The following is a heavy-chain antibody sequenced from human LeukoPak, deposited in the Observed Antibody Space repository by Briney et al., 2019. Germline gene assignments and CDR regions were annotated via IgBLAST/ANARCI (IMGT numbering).Heavy chain of an antibody. V-gene: IGHV1-46*01. CDR2: ISPSGGST. CDR3: ARDLGSGGYDYYFDS. CDR1: GYTFTSYY. Sequence: ASVKVSCKASGYTFTSYYMHWVRQAPGQGLEWMGIISPSGGSTSYVQKFQGRVTMTRDTSTSTVYMELSSLRSEDTAVYYCARDLGSGGYDYYFDSWGQGTLVTVSS. D-gene: IGHD5-12*01. J-gene: IGHJ4*02.